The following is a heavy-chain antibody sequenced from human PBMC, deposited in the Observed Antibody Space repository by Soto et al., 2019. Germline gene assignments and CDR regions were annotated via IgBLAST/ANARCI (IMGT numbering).Heavy chain of an antibody. J-gene: IGHJ3*02. CDR1: GLSLSTGGVA. D-gene: IGHD3-16*01. V-gene: IGHV2-5*02. CDR3: AIQGGGGELRSFDAFDI. Sequence: QITLKESGPTLVKPTQTLTLTCNLSGLSLSTGGVAVGWIRQPPGKALEWLALIYWDDDKRYSPSLQSRLTNTKDPPKNPGGPKVANMDPVGQAKFFFAIQGGGGELRSFDAFDIWGQGTMVTVSS. CDR2: IYWDDDK.